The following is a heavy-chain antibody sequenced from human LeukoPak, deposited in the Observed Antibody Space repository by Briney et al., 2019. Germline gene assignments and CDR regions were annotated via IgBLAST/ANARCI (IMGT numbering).Heavy chain of an antibody. V-gene: IGHV1-8*03. Sequence: ASVKVSCKASGYTFTSYDVNWVRHATGQGLEWMGWMNPNSGNTGYAQKFQGRVTITRNTSISTAYMELSSLRSEDTAVYYCARDIRDYYDSSGYAFDIWGQGTMVTVSS. J-gene: IGHJ3*02. D-gene: IGHD3-22*01. CDR3: ARDIRDYYDSSGYAFDI. CDR1: GYTFTSYD. CDR2: MNPNSGNT.